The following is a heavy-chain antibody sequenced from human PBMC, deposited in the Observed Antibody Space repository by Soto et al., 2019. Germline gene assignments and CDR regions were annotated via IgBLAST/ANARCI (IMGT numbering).Heavy chain of an antibody. CDR3: ATALTGGVFYRDYYYHYRLSF. Sequence: ASVKVSCKASGYTFTSYAMHWVRQAPGQRLEWMGWINAGNGNTKYSQKFQGRVTITRDTSASTAYMELSSLRSEDTAVYYCATALTGGVFYRDYYYHYRLSFCGQGTSVPGSS. CDR1: GYTFTSYA. CDR2: INAGNGNT. D-gene: IGHD3-16*01. J-gene: IGHJ6*02. V-gene: IGHV1-3*01.